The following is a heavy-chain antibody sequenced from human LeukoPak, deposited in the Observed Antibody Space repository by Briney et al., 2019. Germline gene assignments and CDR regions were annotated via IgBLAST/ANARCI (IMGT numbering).Heavy chain of an antibody. CDR3: ARFRLRGGSLDFDY. CDR2: IYFSGST. CDR1: GGSISSYY. V-gene: IGHV4-59*01. J-gene: IGHJ4*02. Sequence: SETLSLTCTVSGGSISSYYWSWIRQPPGKGLEWIGYIYFSGSTTYNPSLKSRVTISVDTPKNQFSLKLSSVTAADTAVYFCARFRLRGGSLDFDYWGQGTLVTVSS. D-gene: IGHD1-26*01.